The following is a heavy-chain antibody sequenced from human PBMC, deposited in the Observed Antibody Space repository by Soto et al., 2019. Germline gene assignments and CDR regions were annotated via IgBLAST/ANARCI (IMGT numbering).Heavy chain of an antibody. J-gene: IGHJ4*02. CDR2: TYYRSKWYS. CDR3: ARYGGPWFLDS. D-gene: IGHD3-9*01. Sequence: SQTLSLTCAISGDSVSSTSAAWNWIRQSPSIGLEWLGRTYYRSKWYSDYAGSVRGRITINPDTSKNQFSLQLDPVTPEDTAVYYCARYGGPWFLDSWGQGTLVIVSS. CDR1: GDSVSSTSAA. V-gene: IGHV6-1*01.